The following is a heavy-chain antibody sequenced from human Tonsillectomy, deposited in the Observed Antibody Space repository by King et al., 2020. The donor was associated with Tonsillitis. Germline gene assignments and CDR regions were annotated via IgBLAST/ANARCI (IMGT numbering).Heavy chain of an antibody. J-gene: IGHJ5*02. D-gene: IGHD2/OR15-2a*01. CDR1: GGAISSTSFY. Sequence: QLQESGPGLVKPSETLSLTCTVSGGAISSTSFYWGGIRQPPGKELEWICRILYSGSTYSDPSLKSRVTRSVDTSKNQFSLKLSSVTAADTAVYYCARHRLLNWFDRWGKGTLVTVSS. V-gene: IGHV4-39*01. CDR2: ILYSGST. CDR3: ARHRLLNWFDR.